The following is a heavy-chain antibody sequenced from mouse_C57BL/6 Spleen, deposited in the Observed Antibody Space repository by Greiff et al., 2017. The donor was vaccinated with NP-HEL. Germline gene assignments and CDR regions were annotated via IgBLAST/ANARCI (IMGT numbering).Heavy chain of an antibody. V-gene: IGHV1-82*01. Sequence: QVQLQQSGPELVKPGASVKISCKASGYAFSSSWMNWVKQRPGKGLEWIGRIYPGDGDTNYNGKFKGKATLTADKSSSTAYMQLSSLTSEDSAVYICASEAQATFDYWGQGTTLTVSS. CDR2: IYPGDGDT. CDR3: ASEAQATFDY. J-gene: IGHJ2*01. D-gene: IGHD3-2*02. CDR1: GYAFSSSW.